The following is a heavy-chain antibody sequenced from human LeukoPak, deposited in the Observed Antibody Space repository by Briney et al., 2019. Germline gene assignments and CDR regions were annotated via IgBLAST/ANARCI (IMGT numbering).Heavy chain of an antibody. V-gene: IGHV3-30-3*01. CDR1: GFTFSSYA. J-gene: IGHJ4*02. D-gene: IGHD3-22*01. Sequence: PGGSLRLSCAASGFTFSSYAMHWVRQAPGKGLEWVAVISYDESNKYYADSVKGRFTISRDNSKNTLYLQMNSLRAEDTAVYYCARTPSQPITMMMNYWGQGTLVTVSS. CDR2: ISYDESNK. CDR3: ARTPSQPITMMMNY.